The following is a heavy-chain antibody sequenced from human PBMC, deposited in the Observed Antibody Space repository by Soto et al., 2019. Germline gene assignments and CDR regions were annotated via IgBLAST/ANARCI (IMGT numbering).Heavy chain of an antibody. J-gene: IGHJ6*03. V-gene: IGHV4-34*01. CDR2: INHSGST. D-gene: IGHD3-3*01. Sequence: SETLSLTCAVSGGSFSGYYWSWIRQPPGKGLEWIGEINHSGSTNYNPSLKSRVTISVDTSKNQYSLKLSSLTAADTAVYYCARDMLSITVFGVVPNIYYMDVWGKGTTVTVSS. CDR1: GGSFSGYY. CDR3: ARDMLSITVFGVVPNIYYMDV.